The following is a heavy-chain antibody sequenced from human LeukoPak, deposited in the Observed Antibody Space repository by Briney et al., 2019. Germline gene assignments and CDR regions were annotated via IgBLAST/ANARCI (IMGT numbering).Heavy chain of an antibody. CDR2: IYYSGST. Sequence: SETLSLTCTVSGGSISSGGYYWSWIRQHPGKGLEWIGYIYYSGSTYYNPSLKSRVTISVDTSENQFSLKLSSVTAADTAVYYCARDTGSSWYRGELDHWGQGTLVTVSS. CDR1: GGSISSGGYY. CDR3: ARDTGSSWYRGELDH. V-gene: IGHV4-31*03. J-gene: IGHJ4*02. D-gene: IGHD6-13*01.